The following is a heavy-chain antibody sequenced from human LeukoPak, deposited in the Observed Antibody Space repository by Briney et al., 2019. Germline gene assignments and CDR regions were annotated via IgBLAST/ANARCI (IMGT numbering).Heavy chain of an antibody. Sequence: ASVKVSCKASRCSFTGYYMHWVRQAPGQGLEWVGIINPGGSSTSYAQKFQGRVTMTRDTSTSTVYMELRSLRSEDTAMYYCARETVGALDYWGQGTLVTVSS. J-gene: IGHJ4*02. D-gene: IGHD1-26*01. CDR1: RCSFTGYY. CDR2: INPGGSST. V-gene: IGHV1-46*01. CDR3: ARETVGALDY.